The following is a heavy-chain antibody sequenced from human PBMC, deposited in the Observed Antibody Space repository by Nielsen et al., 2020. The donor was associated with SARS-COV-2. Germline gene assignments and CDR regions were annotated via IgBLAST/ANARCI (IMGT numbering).Heavy chain of an antibody. CDR1: GFTFDDYA. D-gene: IGHD3-22*01. J-gene: IGHJ1*01. CDR2: ISWNSGSI. V-gene: IGHV3-9*01. CDR3: AKDTHPDYYDSSGYYYAFQH. Sequence: SLKISCAASGFTFDDYAMHWVRQAPGKGLEWVSGISWNSGSIGYADSVKGRFTISRDNAKNSLYLQMNSLRAEDTALYYCAKDTHPDYYDSSGYYYAFQHWGQGTLVTVSS.